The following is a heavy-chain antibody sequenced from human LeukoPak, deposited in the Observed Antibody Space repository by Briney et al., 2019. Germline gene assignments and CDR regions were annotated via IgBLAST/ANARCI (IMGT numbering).Heavy chain of an antibody. CDR1: GFTFNNYA. V-gene: IGHV3-23*01. CDR2: ISGSGGDT. Sequence: PGGSLRLSCAASGFTFNNYALSWVRQAPGKGLEWVLAISGSGGDTYYADSVKGWFTVSRDISKSTLYLQMNSLRVEDTAVYYCAKGPKLGDGFHCDSWGQGTLVTVSS. CDR3: AKGPKLGDGFHCDS. D-gene: IGHD5-24*01. J-gene: IGHJ4*02.